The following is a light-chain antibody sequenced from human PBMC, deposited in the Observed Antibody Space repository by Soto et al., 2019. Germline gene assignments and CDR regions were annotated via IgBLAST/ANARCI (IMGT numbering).Light chain of an antibody. CDR1: QSISTN. V-gene: IGKV3-15*01. J-gene: IGKJ4*01. CDR2: GAS. Sequence: TQSPATLSVSPGERVSLSCRASQSISTNLAWYQQKPGQAPRLLIYGASTRDTHIPDRFSGTGSETECTLSVSSLQSEDFAIYYCQQYYDWPLVTFGGGTRVEI. CDR3: QQYYDWPLVT.